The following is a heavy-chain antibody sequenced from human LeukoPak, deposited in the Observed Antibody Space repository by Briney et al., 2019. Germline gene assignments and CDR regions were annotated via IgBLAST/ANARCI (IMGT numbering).Heavy chain of an antibody. CDR1: GGSISSGGYY. J-gene: IGHJ5*02. V-gene: IGHV4-30-2*01. Sequence: SETLSLTCTVSGGSISSGGYYWSWIRQPPGKGLEWIGYIYHSGSTYYNPSLKSRVTISVDKSKNQFSLKLSSVTAADTAVYYCARDRYFWSGYYTGGNWFDPWGQGTLVTVSS. D-gene: IGHD3-3*01. CDR3: ARDRYFWSGYYTGGNWFDP. CDR2: IYHSGST.